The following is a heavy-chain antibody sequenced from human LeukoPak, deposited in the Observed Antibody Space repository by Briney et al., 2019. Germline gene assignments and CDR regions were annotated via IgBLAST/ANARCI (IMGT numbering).Heavy chain of an antibody. CDR1: GCTLTELS. Sequence: ASVKVSCKVSGCTLTELSMHWVRQAPGKGLEWMGGFDPEDGETIYAQKFQGRVTMTEDTSTDTAYMELSSLRSEDTAVYYCATGGSVKELSTEGNEAFDYWGQGTLVTVSS. D-gene: IGHD1-26*01. CDR3: ATGGSVKELSTEGNEAFDY. V-gene: IGHV1-24*01. CDR2: FDPEDGET. J-gene: IGHJ4*02.